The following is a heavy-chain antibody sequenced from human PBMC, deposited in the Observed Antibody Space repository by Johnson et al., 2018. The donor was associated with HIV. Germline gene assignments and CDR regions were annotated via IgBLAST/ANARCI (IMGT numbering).Heavy chain of an antibody. CDR3: AKVADPYCGGDCYSWLFALYI. Sequence: VQLVESGGGVVQPGGSLRLSCAASGFIFSNYGMHWVRQAPGKGLEWVAFIRFDGSNKYYADSVKGRFTISRDNSKNTLSLQMNSLRAEDTAVYYCAKVADPYCGGDCYSWLFALYIWGRGTMVTVSS. CDR1: GFIFSNYG. D-gene: IGHD2-21*02. V-gene: IGHV3-30*02. CDR2: IRFDGSNK. J-gene: IGHJ3*02.